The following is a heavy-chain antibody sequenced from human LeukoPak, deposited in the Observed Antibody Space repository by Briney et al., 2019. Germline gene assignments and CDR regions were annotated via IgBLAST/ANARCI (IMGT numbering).Heavy chain of an antibody. J-gene: IGHJ4*02. CDR1: GFTFSSYW. D-gene: IGHD3-3*01. CDR3: AGSYYDFWSGYFCFDY. CDR2: IKQDGSEK. V-gene: IGHV3-7*01. Sequence: GSLRLSCAASGFTFSSYWMSWVRQAPGKGLEWVANIKQDGSEKYYVDSVKGRFTISRDNAKNSLYLQMNSLRAEDTAVYYCAGSYYDFWSGYFCFDYWGQGTLVTVSS.